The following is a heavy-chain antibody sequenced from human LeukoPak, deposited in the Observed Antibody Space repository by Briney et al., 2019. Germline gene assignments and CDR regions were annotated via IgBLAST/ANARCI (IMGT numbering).Heavy chain of an antibody. CDR1: GGSISVYY. V-gene: IGHV4-59*01. Sequence: SETLSLTCTVSGGSISVYYWSWIRQPPGKALEWIGYISHRGSTKYNFSLKSRVTMSVDTSKNQFSLKLSSVIAADAAMYYCARGFEGVAGWFDPWGQGILVTVSS. CDR3: ARGFEGVAGWFDP. CDR2: ISHRGST. D-gene: IGHD3-16*01. J-gene: IGHJ5*02.